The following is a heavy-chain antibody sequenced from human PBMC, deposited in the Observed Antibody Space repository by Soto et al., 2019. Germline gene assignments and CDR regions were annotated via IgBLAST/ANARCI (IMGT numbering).Heavy chain of an antibody. V-gene: IGHV1-69*04. CDR2: IIPILGIT. J-gene: IGHJ4*02. CDR3: ARDSPPVDY. CDR1: GGTFSSYT. Sequence: SVKVSCKAPGGTFSSYTISWVRQAPGQGLEWMGRIIPILGITNYAQKFQGRVTITADKSTSTAYMELSSLRSEDTAVYYCARDSPPVDYWGQGTLVTVSA.